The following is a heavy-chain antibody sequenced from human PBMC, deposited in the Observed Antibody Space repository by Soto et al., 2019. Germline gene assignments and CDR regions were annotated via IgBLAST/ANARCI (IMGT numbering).Heavy chain of an antibody. D-gene: IGHD2-15*01. CDR2: INAGNGNT. CDR3: ASAPGGPDGPGDY. CDR1: GYTFTSYA. J-gene: IGHJ4*02. V-gene: IGHV1-3*01. Sequence: QVQLVQSGAEVKKPGASVKVSCKASGYTFTSYAMHWVRQAPGQRLEWMGWINAGNGNTKFSQKFQGRVTITRDTSASTAYLELGSLRSEDTAVYYCASAPGGPDGPGDYWGQGTLVTVSS.